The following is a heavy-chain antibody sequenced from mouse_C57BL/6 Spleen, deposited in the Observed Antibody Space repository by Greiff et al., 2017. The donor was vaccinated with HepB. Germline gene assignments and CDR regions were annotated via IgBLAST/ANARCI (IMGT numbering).Heavy chain of an antibody. V-gene: IGHV5-17*01. Sequence: EVQLVESGGGLVKPGGSLKLSCAASGFTFSDYGMHWVRQAPEKGLEWVAYISSGSSTIYYADTVKGRFTISRDNAKNTLFLQMTSLRSEDTAMYYCARGYSNYLYYFDYWGQGTTLTVSS. D-gene: IGHD2-5*01. CDR3: ARGYSNYLYYFDY. J-gene: IGHJ2*01. CDR2: ISSGSSTI. CDR1: GFTFSDYG.